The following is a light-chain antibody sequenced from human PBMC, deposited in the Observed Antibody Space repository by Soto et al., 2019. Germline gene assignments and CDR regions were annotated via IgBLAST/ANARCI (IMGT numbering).Light chain of an antibody. CDR2: KAS. Sequence: DIQMTQSPSTLSASVGDRVSITCRASQRVSTCLAWYQQKPGKAPKLLIYKASTLKSGVPSRFSGSGSGTEFTLTISSLQPDDFATYYCQQYNTFWTFGQGTKVDIK. CDR1: QRVSTC. J-gene: IGKJ1*01. V-gene: IGKV1-5*03. CDR3: QQYNTFWT.